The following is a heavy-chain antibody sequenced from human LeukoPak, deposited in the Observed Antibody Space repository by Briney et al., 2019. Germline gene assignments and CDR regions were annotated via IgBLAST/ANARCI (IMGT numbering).Heavy chain of an antibody. D-gene: IGHD3-16*01. V-gene: IGHV4-30-2*01. CDR1: GGSISSAGYS. CDR3: ARLGRYDYFIDY. CDR2: IYHSGIT. Sequence: PSQTLSLTCAVSGGSISSAGYSWSWIRQAPGKGLEWIGYIYHSGITYYNSSLKSRVTISVDRSKNQFSLKLTSVTAADTAVYYCARLGRYDYFIDYWGQGTLVTVSS. J-gene: IGHJ4*02.